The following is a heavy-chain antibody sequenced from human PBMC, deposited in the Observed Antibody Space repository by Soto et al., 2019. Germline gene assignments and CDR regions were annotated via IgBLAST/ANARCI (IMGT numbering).Heavy chain of an antibody. CDR3: ARGGYDTSGQTFIGWGPDC. CDR2: RYYSGNT. Sequence: HVQLQESGPGPVTPSQTLSLSCTVSGVSITSGSYYWTWVRQSPGKGLEWIGHRYYSGNTYYNPSLNGRATISVDTSNNQFSLKLTSVTAADTAVYYCARGGYDTSGQTFIGWGPDCWGQGTLVTVSS. CDR1: GVSITSGSYY. D-gene: IGHD3-22*01. V-gene: IGHV4-30-4*01. J-gene: IGHJ4*02.